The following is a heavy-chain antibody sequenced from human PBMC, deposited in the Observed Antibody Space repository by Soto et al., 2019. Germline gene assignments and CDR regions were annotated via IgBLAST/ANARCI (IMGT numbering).Heavy chain of an antibody. CDR3: ARHNDS. Sequence: SETLSLTCAVSGVSINDYFWSWVRQSPGKGLEWIGYIYYSGSTNYNPSLKSRVTISVDTSKNQFSLKLSSVTAADTAVYYCARHNDSWGQGTLVTVSS. V-gene: IGHV4-59*08. J-gene: IGHJ4*02. CDR2: IYYSGST. CDR1: GVSINDYF.